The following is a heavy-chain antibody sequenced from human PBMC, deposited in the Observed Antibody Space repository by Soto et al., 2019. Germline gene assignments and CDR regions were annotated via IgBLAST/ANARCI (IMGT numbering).Heavy chain of an antibody. D-gene: IGHD4-4*01. J-gene: IGHJ4*02. CDR2: MNAYNGNS. V-gene: IGHV1-18*04. CDR3: ARAQTPTACYS. CDR1: GYIFTNYG. Sequence: QVQLVQSGAEVKKPGASVKVSCKASGYIFTNYGISWVRQAPGQGLEWMGWMNAYNGNSNYEQKVQGRVNMTKDKSTNTAYMELRILRFDATAVYFCARAQTPTACYSWGQGTLVTVSS.